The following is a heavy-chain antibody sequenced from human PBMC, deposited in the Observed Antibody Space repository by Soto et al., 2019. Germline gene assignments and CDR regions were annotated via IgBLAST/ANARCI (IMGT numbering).Heavy chain of an antibody. V-gene: IGHV3-53*01. CDR3: AREADYCRSCFAI. D-gene: IGHD5-12*01. Sequence: GGSLSLSCAARGFTVSSNYMSWVRQAPGKGLEWVSVIYSGGSTYYADSVKGRFTISRENSKNTPYLQMNSLRAEDTAVYYCAREADYCRSCFAIWGQGTMVTVSS. J-gene: IGHJ3*02. CDR2: IYSGGST. CDR1: GFTVSSNY.